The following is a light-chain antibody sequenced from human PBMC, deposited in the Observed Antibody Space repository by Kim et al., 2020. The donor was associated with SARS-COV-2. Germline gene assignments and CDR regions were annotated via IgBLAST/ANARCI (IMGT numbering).Light chain of an antibody. CDR3: QQYSSYPLT. CDR1: QSVLSSSNNKNY. V-gene: IGKV4-1*01. J-gene: IGKJ1*01. CDR2: WAS. Sequence: DIVMTQSPDSLAVSLGERATINCKSSQSVLSSSNNKNYLAWYQQKPGQPPKLLIYWASSRESGVPDRFSGSGSGTHFTLTISSLQAEDVAGYYCQQYSSYPLTFGQGTKVDIK.